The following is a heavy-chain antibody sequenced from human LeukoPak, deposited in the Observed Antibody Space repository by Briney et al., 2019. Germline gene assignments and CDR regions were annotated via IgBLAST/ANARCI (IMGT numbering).Heavy chain of an antibody. CDR1: GFTFSSYA. J-gene: IGHJ4*02. CDR3: AKDRRIMITFGGVTSDY. CDR2: ISGSGGST. D-gene: IGHD3-16*01. V-gene: IGHV3-23*01. Sequence: GGSLRLSCAASGFTFSSYAMSWVRQAPGKGLEWVSAISGSGGSTYYADSVKGRFTISRDNSKNTPYLQMNSLRAEDTAVYYCAKDRRIMITFGGVTSDYWGQGTLVTVSS.